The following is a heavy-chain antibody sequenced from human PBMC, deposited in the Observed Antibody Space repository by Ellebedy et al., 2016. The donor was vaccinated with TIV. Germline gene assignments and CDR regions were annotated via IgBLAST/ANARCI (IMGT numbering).Heavy chain of an antibody. Sequence: PGGSLRLSCAASGFPFRNYAMTWVRQAPGRGLEWVATISGRNTYYTNSLKGRFTISNDYSKNTLYLHMNSLRGDDTAIYYCARDAVQNFGDGNYLDAWGPGARVTVSS. CDR3: ARDAVQNFGDGNYLDA. V-gene: IGHV3-23*01. D-gene: IGHD5-24*01. CDR1: GFPFRNYA. J-gene: IGHJ1*01. CDR2: ISGRNT.